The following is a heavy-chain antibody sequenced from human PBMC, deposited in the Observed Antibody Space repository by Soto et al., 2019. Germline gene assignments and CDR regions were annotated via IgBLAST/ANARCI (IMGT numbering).Heavy chain of an antibody. CDR3: ATRAELRYFDWLPSRGKN. CDR2: ISYDGSNK. CDR1: GFTFSSYA. Sequence: QVQLVESGGGVVQPGRSLRLSCAASGFTFSSYAMHWVRQAPGKGLEWVAVISYDGSNKYYADSVKGRFTISRDNSKNSLYLQMNSLRAEDTAVYYCATRAELRYFDWLPSRGKNWGQGTLVTVSS. V-gene: IGHV3-30-3*01. D-gene: IGHD3-9*01. J-gene: IGHJ4*02.